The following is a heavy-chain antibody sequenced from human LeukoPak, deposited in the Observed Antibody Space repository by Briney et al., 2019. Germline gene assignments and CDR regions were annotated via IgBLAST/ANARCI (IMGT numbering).Heavy chain of an antibody. CDR3: ARDAPQVPAAGVLAS. J-gene: IGHJ5*02. D-gene: IGHD6-13*01. V-gene: IGHV3-53*01. Sequence: GRSLRLSCAAYGFTVSDNYMSWVRQPPGKGLGWDSVMYSGGDTYYADSVKGRFTFSRDISKNTLYLQMNGLRTEDTAMYYCARDAPQVPAAGVLASWGQGTLVTVSS. CDR2: MYSGGDT. CDR1: GFTVSDNY.